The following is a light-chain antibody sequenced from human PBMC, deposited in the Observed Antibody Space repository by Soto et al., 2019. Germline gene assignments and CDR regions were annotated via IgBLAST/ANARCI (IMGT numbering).Light chain of an antibody. CDR2: EAS. J-gene: IGLJ2*01. CDR3: CSFAGPTAVV. CDR1: SSDIGSYDL. Sequence: QSALTQPASVSGSPGQSITISCTGTSSDIGSYDLVSWYQQHPGKAPKLLISEASKRPSGVSHRFSGSKSGNTASLTISGLHADDDADYYCCSFAGPTAVVFGGGTKLTVL. V-gene: IGLV2-23*01.